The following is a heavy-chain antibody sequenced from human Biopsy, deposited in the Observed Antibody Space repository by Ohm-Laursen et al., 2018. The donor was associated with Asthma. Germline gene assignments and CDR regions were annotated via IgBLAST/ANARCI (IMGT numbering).Heavy chain of an antibody. J-gene: IGHJ3*01. CDR3: ARTYYDFLAGQVNDAFAL. V-gene: IGHV1-3*01. Sequence: GASVKVSCKVSGYTFIHFAIHWVRQAPGQRLEWMGWINVGDGNTKYSQKFQGRVTITRDTSASTAYMDLRSLRSEDTAMYYCARTYYDFLAGQVNDAFALWGQGTMVTVSS. CDR2: INVGDGNT. CDR1: GYTFIHFA. D-gene: IGHD3-9*01.